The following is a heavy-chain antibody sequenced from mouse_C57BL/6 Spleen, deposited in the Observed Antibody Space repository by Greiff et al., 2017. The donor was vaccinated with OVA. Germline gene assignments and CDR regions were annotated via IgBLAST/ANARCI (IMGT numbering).Heavy chain of an antibody. CDR3: ARLEYGSSFHWYFDV. V-gene: IGHV1-26*01. D-gene: IGHD1-1*01. Sequence: EVQLQQSGPELVKPGASVKISCKASGYTFTDYYMNWVKQSHGKSLEWIGDINPNNGGTSYNQKFKGKATLTVDKSSSTAYMELRSLTSEDSAVYYCARLEYGSSFHWYFDVWGTGTTVTVSS. J-gene: IGHJ1*03. CDR2: INPNNGGT. CDR1: GYTFTDYY.